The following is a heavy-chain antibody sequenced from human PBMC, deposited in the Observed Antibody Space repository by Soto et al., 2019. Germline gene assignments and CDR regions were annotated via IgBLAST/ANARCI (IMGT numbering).Heavy chain of an antibody. V-gene: IGHV4-59*01. CDR1: GGSFSSYY. CDR2: IYDSGTT. J-gene: IGHJ6*02. D-gene: IGHD6-19*01. Sequence: SETLSLTCTVSGGSFSSYYWSWIRQPPGKGLEWIGYIYDSGTTSYDPSLKSRVTISLDTSKNQFSLKLSSVTAADTAVYYCARGRGLALAGLSHYYGMDVWGQGTTVT. CDR3: ARGRGLALAGLSHYYGMDV.